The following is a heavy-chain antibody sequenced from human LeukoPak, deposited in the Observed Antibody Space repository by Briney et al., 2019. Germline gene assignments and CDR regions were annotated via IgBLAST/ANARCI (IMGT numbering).Heavy chain of an antibody. J-gene: IGHJ4*02. D-gene: IGHD1-14*01. CDR3: ARGPDSRATEPSFDY. Sequence: GGSLRLSCAASGLTFSSYVMHWVRQAPGKGLEWVAVISYDGSNEYYADSVKGRFTISRDNSKNTLYLQMNSLRAEDTAVYYCARGPDSRATEPSFDYWGQGTLVTVSS. V-gene: IGHV3-30*04. CDR2: ISYDGSNE. CDR1: GLTFSSYV.